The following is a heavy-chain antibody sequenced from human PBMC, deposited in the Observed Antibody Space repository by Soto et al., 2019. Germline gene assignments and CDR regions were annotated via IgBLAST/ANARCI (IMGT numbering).Heavy chain of an antibody. CDR1: GGSISSGGYS. CDR2: IYHSGST. Sequence: TLSLTCAVSGGSISSGGYSWSWIRQPPGKGLEWIGYIYHSGSTYYNPSLKSRVTISVDTSKNQFSLKLSSVTAADSAVYYCARDYGRWLQQGSYFDYWGQGTLVTVSS. J-gene: IGHJ4*02. V-gene: IGHV4-30-2*01. CDR3: ARDYGRWLQQGSYFDY. D-gene: IGHD5-12*01.